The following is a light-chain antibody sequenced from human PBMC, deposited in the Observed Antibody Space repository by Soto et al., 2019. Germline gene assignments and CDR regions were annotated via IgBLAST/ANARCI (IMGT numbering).Light chain of an antibody. J-gene: IGKJ3*01. CDR3: HQRSTWPFT. CDR1: QSISSY. Sequence: EIVLTQSPATLSLSPGERATLSCRASQSISSYLAWYQQKPDQAPRLLIYDASNRATGIPARFSGSGSGTDFTLATSSLEPDDFAVYYCHQRSTWPFTFGPGTKVDIK. V-gene: IGKV3-11*01. CDR2: DAS.